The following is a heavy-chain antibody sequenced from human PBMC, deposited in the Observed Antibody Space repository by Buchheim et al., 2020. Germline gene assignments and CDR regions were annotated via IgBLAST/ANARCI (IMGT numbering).Heavy chain of an antibody. Sequence: QVQLVESGGGVVQPGRSLRLSCAASGFTFSSYGMHWVRQAPGKGLEWVAVISYDGSNKYYADSVKGRFTISRDNSKDTLYLQMNSLRADDTAVYYCAKDLLLGYCSSTSCYHGYYGMDVWGQGTT. CDR3: AKDLLLGYCSSTSCYHGYYGMDV. J-gene: IGHJ6*02. D-gene: IGHD2-2*01. CDR2: ISYDGSNK. V-gene: IGHV3-30*18. CDR1: GFTFSSYG.